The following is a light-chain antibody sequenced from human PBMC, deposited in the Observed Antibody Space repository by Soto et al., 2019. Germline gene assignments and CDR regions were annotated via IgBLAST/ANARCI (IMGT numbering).Light chain of an antibody. CDR3: SSYTGSSALVYV. Sequence: QSALTQPASVSGSPGQSITISCTGTSSDVGGYNYVSWYQQHPGKAPKLMIYEVSNRPSGVSNRFSGPKSGNTASLTISGLQAEDEADYYCSSYTGSSALVYVFGTGTKVTVL. J-gene: IGLJ1*01. CDR1: SSDVGGYNY. V-gene: IGLV2-14*01. CDR2: EVS.